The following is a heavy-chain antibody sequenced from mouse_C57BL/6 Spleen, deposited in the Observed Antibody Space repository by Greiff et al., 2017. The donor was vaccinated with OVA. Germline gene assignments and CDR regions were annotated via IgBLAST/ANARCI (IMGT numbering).Heavy chain of an antibody. J-gene: IGHJ2*01. Sequence: EVQLVESGGGLVQPGGSLSLSCAASGFTFTDYYMSWVRQPPGKALEWLGFIRNKANGYTTEYSASVKSRFTISRDNSQSILYLQMNALRAEDSATYYCARSTTVVAPYFDYWGQGTTLTVSS. D-gene: IGHD1-1*01. V-gene: IGHV7-3*01. CDR2: IRNKANGYTT. CDR3: ARSTTVVAPYFDY. CDR1: GFTFTDYY.